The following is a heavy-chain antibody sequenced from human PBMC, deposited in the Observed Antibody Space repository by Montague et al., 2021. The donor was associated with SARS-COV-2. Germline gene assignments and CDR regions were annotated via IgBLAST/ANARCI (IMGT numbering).Heavy chain of an antibody. CDR2: FYSGNT. CDR1: GGSISNHY. J-gene: IGHJ3*02. D-gene: IGHD3-10*01. V-gene: IGHV4-59*11. CDR3: ATYGSGTKEDAFDI. Sequence: SETLSLTCTVSGGSISNHYWSWIRQPPGKGLEWIAFYSGNTNYNPSLKSRVTISVYTSKNQFSLTLSSVTAADTAVYYCATYGSGTKEDAFDIWGQGTMVTVSS.